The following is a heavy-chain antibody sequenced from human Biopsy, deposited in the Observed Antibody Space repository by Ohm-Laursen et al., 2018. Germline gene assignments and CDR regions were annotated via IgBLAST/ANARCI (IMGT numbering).Heavy chain of an antibody. Sequence: SSVKVSCKVSGDRFSNYPISWVRQAPGQGLEWMGGIIPIFNTPKYAQRFQGRVTITADRSTTTAYMELSSLRSEDTAVYYCARDTELLSTGLDYNFGMVVWGQGTTVIVSS. CDR2: IIPIFNTP. CDR1: GDRFSNYP. V-gene: IGHV1-69*06. J-gene: IGHJ6*02. D-gene: IGHD1-14*01. CDR3: ARDTELLSTGLDYNFGMVV.